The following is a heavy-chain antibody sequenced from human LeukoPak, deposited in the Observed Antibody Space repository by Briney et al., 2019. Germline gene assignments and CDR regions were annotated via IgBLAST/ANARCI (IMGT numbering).Heavy chain of an antibody. V-gene: IGHV4-4*02. J-gene: IGHJ4*02. D-gene: IGHD7-27*01. CDR2: MYHSGST. CDR3: ARGFRGDNFDY. CDR1: GGSISSSNW. Sequence: PSGTLSLTCAVSGGSISSSNWWSWVRQPPGKGLEWIGTMYHSGSTDYNPSLKSRVTISVGTSKNQFSLKLSSVIAADTAVYFCARGFRGDNFDYWGQGTLVTVSS.